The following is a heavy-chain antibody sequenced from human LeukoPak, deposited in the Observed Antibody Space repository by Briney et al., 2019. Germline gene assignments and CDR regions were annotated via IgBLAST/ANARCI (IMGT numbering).Heavy chain of an antibody. CDR3: ARDVWFGAGRTFDY. V-gene: IGHV4-61*02. Sequence: KPSETLSLTCTVSGGSISSGSYYWSWIRQPAGKGLEWIGRIYTSGSTNYNPSLKSRVTISVDTSKNQFSLKLSSVTAADTAVYYCARDVWFGAGRTFDYWGQGTLVTVSS. D-gene: IGHD3-10*01. CDR1: GGSISSGSYY. CDR2: IYTSGST. J-gene: IGHJ4*02.